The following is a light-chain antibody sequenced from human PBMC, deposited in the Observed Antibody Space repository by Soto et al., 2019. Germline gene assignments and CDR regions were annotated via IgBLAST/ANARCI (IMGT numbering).Light chain of an antibody. CDR2: GAS. J-gene: IGKJ5*01. V-gene: IGKV3-15*01. CDR1: QSVSSN. Sequence: EIVMTQSPATLSVSPGERATLSCRASQSVSSNLAWYQQKPGQAPRLLIYGASTRATGIPARFSGSGSGTEFTLTISSLQSEDFAVYYCQQYNNWPPINFGQGTQVEIK. CDR3: QQYNNWPPIN.